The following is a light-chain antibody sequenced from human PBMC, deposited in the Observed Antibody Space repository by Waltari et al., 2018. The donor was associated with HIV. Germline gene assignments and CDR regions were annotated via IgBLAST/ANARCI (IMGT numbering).Light chain of an antibody. Sequence: QSVLTQPPSASATPGQRVTISCSGSYYNIGSDNVYWYQHLPGTAPKLLIYKNIQRPSGVPDRFAGSKSGAAAYLAISGLRSEDEADYYCTEWDASLSEYVFGPGTRVTV. CDR1: YYNIGSDN. CDR2: KNI. V-gene: IGLV1-47*01. J-gene: IGLJ1*01. CDR3: TEWDASLSEYV.